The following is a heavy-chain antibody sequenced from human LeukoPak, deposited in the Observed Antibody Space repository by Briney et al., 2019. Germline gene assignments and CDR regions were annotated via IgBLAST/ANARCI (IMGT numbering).Heavy chain of an antibody. CDR3: ASTGTLGFCSSTSCFDDAFDI. CDR2: IIPIFGTA. CDR1: GGTFSSYA. Sequence: SVKVSCKASGGTFSSYAISWVRQAPGQGLEWRGRIIPIFGTANYAQKFQGRVTITTDESTSTAYMELSSLRSEDTAVYYCASTGTLGFCSSTSCFDDAFDIWGQGTKVTVSS. J-gene: IGHJ3*02. V-gene: IGHV1-69*05. D-gene: IGHD2-2*01.